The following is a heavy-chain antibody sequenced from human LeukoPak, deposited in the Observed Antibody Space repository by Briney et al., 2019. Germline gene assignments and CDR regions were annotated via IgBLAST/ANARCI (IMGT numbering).Heavy chain of an antibody. Sequence: SVTLSLTCTVSGGSISSYYWSWIRQPPGKGLEWIGYIYTSGSTNYNPSLKSRVTISVDTSKNQFSLKLSSVTAADTAVYYCARLTYYYDSSGYYTSPALSLAYYFDYWGQGTLVTVSS. J-gene: IGHJ4*02. CDR3: ARLTYYYDSSGYYTSPALSLAYYFDY. CDR2: IYTSGST. D-gene: IGHD3-22*01. V-gene: IGHV4-4*09. CDR1: GGSISSYY.